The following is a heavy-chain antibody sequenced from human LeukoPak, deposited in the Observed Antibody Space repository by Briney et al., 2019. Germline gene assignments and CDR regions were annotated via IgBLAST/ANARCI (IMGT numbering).Heavy chain of an antibody. CDR2: INPSNVAT. Sequence: GASVKVSCKASGYTFTMYYIHWVRQAPGQGLEWMGMINPSNVATTFAQRFQGRVTMTRDMSTTTAYIDLRSLRSEDTAVYFCAREHRGGLSGCLGGLFASYYTYYYMDVWGRGTTVTVSS. CDR3: AREHRGGLSGCLGGLFASYYTYYYMDV. V-gene: IGHV1-46*01. J-gene: IGHJ6*03. D-gene: IGHD3-16*01. CDR1: GYTFTMYY.